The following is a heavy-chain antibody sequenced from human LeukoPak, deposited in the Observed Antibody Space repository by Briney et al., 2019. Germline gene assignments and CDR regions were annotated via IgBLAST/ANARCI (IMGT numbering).Heavy chain of an antibody. CDR3: ARGITMVRGVIGPYYYGMDV. CDR1: GGSFSGYY. Sequence: SETLSLTCAVYGGSFSGYYWSWIRQPPGKGLEWIGEINHSGSTNYNPSLKSRVTISVDTSKNQFSLKLSSVTAADTAVYYCARGITMVRGVIGPYYYGMDVWGQGTTVTVSS. J-gene: IGHJ6*02. V-gene: IGHV4-34*01. D-gene: IGHD3-10*01. CDR2: INHSGST.